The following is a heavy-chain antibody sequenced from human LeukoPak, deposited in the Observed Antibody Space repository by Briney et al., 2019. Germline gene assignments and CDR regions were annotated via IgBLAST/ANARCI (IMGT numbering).Heavy chain of an antibody. V-gene: IGHV1-18*01. CDR1: GYTFTSYG. CDR3: ARDVDMVAYDPMGY. J-gene: IGHJ4*02. CDR2: ISAYNGNT. D-gene: IGHD5-12*01. Sequence: ASVKVSCKASGYTFTSYGISWVRQAPGQGLEWMGWISAYNGNTNYAQKLQGRVTMTTDTSTSTAYMELRSLRSDDTAVYYCARDVDMVAYDPMGYWGQGTLVTVSS.